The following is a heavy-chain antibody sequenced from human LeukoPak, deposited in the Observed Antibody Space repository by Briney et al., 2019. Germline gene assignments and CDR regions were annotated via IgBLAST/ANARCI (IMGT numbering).Heavy chain of an antibody. CDR2: IYTSGST. CDR1: GGSISGYY. J-gene: IGHJ4*02. CDR3: ARAYYGSGYPLFDY. V-gene: IGHV4-4*07. Sequence: SETLSLTCTVSGGSISGYYWSWIRQPAGKGLEWIGRIYTSGSTNYNPSLKSRVTMSVDTSKNQFSLKLSSVTAADTAVYYCARAYYGSGYPLFDYRGQGTLVTVSS. D-gene: IGHD3-10*01.